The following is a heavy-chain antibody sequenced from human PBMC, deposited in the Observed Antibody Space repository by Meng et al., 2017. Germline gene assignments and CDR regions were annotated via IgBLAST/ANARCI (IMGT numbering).Heavy chain of an antibody. CDR2: INHSGST. CDR3: ARGGMITFGGVIVPERPFDY. V-gene: IGHV4-34*01. J-gene: IGHJ4*02. CDR1: GGSFSGYY. Sequence: GSLRLSCAVYGGSFSGYYWSWIRQPPGKGLEWIGAINHSGSTNYNPSLKSRVTISVDTSKNQFSLKLSSVTAADTAVYYCARGGMITFGGVIVPERPFDYWGQGTLVTVSS. D-gene: IGHD3-16*02.